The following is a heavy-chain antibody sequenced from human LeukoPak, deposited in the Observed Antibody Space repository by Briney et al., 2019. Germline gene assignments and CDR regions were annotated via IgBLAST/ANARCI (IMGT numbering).Heavy chain of an antibody. CDR1: GGSISSGGYY. D-gene: IGHD4-23*01. J-gene: IGHJ3*02. CDR3: ARRAATVVTHDAFDI. V-gene: IGHV4-61*03. CDR2: IYYSGST. Sequence: SQTLSLTCTVSGGSISSGGYYWSWIRQPPGKGLEWIGNIYYSGSTNYNPSLKSRVTISIDTSKDHFSLKLSSVTAADTAVYYCARRAATVVTHDAFDIWGQGTMVTVSS.